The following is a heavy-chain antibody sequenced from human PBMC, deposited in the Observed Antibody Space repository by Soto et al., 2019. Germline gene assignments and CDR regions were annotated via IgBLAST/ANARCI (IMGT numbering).Heavy chain of an antibody. CDR3: ARDLTVTTDLDFDY. CDR1: GFTFSSYA. J-gene: IGHJ4*02. CDR2: ISYDGSNK. Sequence: GGSLRLSCAASGFTFSSYAMHWVRQAPGKGLEWVAVISYDGSNKYYADSVKGRFTISRDNSKNTLYLQMNSLRAEDTAVYYCARDLTVTTDLDFDYWGQGTLVTVSS. V-gene: IGHV3-30-3*01. D-gene: IGHD4-17*01.